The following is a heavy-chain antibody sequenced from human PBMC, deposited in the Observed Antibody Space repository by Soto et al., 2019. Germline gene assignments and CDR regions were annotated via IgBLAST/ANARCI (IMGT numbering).Heavy chain of an antibody. Sequence: QVQLQQWGAGLVKPSETLSLSCAVYGQSFSGHSWAWIRQPPGKGLEWIGEISERGSTYYNPSLKSRVTIATDTSKNQFALKLNSVTAADTAAYFCARGSGIVALPGELEDVNYDFWGQGTLVNVSS. CDR1: GQSFSGHS. CDR3: ARGSGIVALPGELEDVNYDF. CDR2: ISERGST. D-gene: IGHD1-1*01. V-gene: IGHV4-34*01. J-gene: IGHJ4*02.